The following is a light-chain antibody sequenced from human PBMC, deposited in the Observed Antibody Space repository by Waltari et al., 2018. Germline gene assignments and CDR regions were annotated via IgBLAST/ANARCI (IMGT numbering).Light chain of an antibody. V-gene: IGLV2-14*01. CDR1: RSDIGTYHY. J-gene: IGLJ1*01. Sequence: QSALPQPAPVPGSPGQSIPISSTGTRSDIGTYHYLSWYQQYPGKAPKLMIYDVNKRPSGVSDRFSGSKSGNTASLTISGLQAEDEADYYCCSYTRSSTYVFGTGTQVTVL. CDR2: DVN. CDR3: CSYTRSSTYV.